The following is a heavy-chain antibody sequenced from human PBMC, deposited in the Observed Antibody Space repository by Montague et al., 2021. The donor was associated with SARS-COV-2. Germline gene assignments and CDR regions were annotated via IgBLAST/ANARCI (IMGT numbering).Heavy chain of an antibody. CDR1: SGSFRGYY. Sequence: SETLSLTCAVSSGSFRGYYWSWIRQPPGKGLEWTGEINHSGSTTXNPSLESRVSISVDTSNKQFSLKVTSVTAADTAVYYCARLGEITLVRGITKADFSNYGMDVWGQGTTVTVSS. CDR2: INHSGST. D-gene: IGHD3-10*01. CDR3: ARLGEITLVRGITKADFSNYGMDV. J-gene: IGHJ6*02. V-gene: IGHV4-34*01.